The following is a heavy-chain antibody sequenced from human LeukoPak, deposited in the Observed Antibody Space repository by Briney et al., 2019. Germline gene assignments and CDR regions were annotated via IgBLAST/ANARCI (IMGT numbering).Heavy chain of an antibody. CDR3: AKDRYSSGSTYFDY. D-gene: IGHD6-19*01. Sequence: PGGSLRLSCAASGFTFGSYGMHWVRQAPGKGLEWVAFIRYDGSNKYYADSVKGRFTISRDNSKNTLYLQMNSLRAEDTAVYYCAKDRYSSGSTYFDYWGQGTLVTVSS. CDR2: IRYDGSNK. J-gene: IGHJ4*02. CDR1: GFTFGSYG. V-gene: IGHV3-30*02.